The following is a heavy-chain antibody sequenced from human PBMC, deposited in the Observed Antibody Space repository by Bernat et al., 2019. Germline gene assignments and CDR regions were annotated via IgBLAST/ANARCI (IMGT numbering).Heavy chain of an antibody. CDR3: ARDSKVSSSWYHFDY. V-gene: IGHV3-30*01. J-gene: IGHJ4*02. Sequence: QVQLVESGGGVVQPGRSLRLSCAASGFTFSSYAMHWVRQAPGKGLEWVAVISYDGSNKYYADSVKGRFTISRDNPKNTLYLQMNSLRAEDTAVYYCARDSKVSSSWYHFDYWGQGTLVTVSS. CDR2: ISYDGSNK. D-gene: IGHD6-13*01. CDR1: GFTFSSYA.